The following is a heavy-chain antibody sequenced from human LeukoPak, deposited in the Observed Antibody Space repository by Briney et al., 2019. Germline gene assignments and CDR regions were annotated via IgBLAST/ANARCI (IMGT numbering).Heavy chain of an antibody. J-gene: IGHJ4*02. CDR2: ISAYNGNT. Sequence: ASVKVSCKASGYTFTSYGISWVRQAPGQGLEWMGWISAYNGNTNYAQKFQGRVTMTRDTSISTAYMELSRLRSDDTAVYYCARDYRLRRVLGIAAAGNYFDYWGQGTLVTVSS. V-gene: IGHV1-18*01. CDR1: GYTFTSYG. D-gene: IGHD6-13*01. CDR3: ARDYRLRRVLGIAAAGNYFDY.